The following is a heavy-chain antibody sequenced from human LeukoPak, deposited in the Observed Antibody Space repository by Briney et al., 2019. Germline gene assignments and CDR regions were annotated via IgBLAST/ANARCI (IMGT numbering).Heavy chain of an antibody. J-gene: IGHJ4*02. CDR1: GGSISSYY. CDR2: IYTSGST. Sequence: SETLSLTCTVSGGSISSYYWSWIRQPPGKGLEWIGYIYTSGSTNYNPSLKSRVTISVDTSKNQFSLKLSSVTAADTAVYYCARQKWSTFDYWGQGTLVTVSS. CDR3: ARQKWSTFDY. D-gene: IGHD2-15*01. V-gene: IGHV4-4*09.